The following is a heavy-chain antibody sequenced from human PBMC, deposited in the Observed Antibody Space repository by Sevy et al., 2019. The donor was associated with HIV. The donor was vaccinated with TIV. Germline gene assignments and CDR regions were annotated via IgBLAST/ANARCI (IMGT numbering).Heavy chain of an antibody. CDR2: IRQDGNEL. CDR1: GFTFDDYW. J-gene: IGHJ4*02. V-gene: IGHV3-7*01. CDR3: ARRYFDL. Sequence: GGSLRLSCAASGFTFDDYWMQWVRQAPGQGLEWVANIRQDGNELYYADSVKGRFTISRDNAKESLFLQMTSVRVEDTAIYYCARRYFDLWGQGTLVTVSS.